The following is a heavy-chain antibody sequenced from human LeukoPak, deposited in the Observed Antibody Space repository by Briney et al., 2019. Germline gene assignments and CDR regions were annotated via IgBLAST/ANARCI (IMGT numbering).Heavy chain of an antibody. CDR3: AKALYGSDMDV. Sequence: PGGSLRLSCAASGFTFHDYAMHWVRQAPGKGLEWVSGISWNSGSIGYADSVKGRFTISRDNAKNSLYLQMNSLRADDTALYYCAKALYGSDMDVWGQGTTVIVSS. CDR2: ISWNSGSI. D-gene: IGHD3-10*01. J-gene: IGHJ6*02. V-gene: IGHV3-9*01. CDR1: GFTFHDYA.